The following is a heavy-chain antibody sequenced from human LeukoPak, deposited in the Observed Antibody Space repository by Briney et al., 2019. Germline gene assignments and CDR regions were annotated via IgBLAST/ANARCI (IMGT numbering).Heavy chain of an antibody. J-gene: IGHJ4*02. CDR2: IYYSGST. D-gene: IGHD2-21*02. Sequence: SETLSLTCTVSGGSISSGDYYWSWIRQPPGKGLEWIGYIYYSGSTNYNPSLKSRVTISVDTSKNQFSLKLSSVTAADTAVYYCARATPLVVVTATRFDYWGQGTLVTVSS. CDR3: ARATPLVVVTATRFDY. V-gene: IGHV4-61*08. CDR1: GGSISSGDYY.